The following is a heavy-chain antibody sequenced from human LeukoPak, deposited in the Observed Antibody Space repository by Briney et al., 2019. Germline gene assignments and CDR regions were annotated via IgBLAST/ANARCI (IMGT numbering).Heavy chain of an antibody. V-gene: IGHV3-7*01. J-gene: IGHJ4*02. CDR3: VRGRRPLHQLLDY. Sequence: GGSLRLSRAASGLTVSSNYMSWARQAPGKGLGWVAYIKHEGSDKTYVDSVKGGFIIYRDNDEKSLFLKMTNQSAEDAAIYYCVRGRRPLHQLLDYWGQGTLVTVSS. CDR1: GLTVSSNY. D-gene: IGHD1-1*01. CDR2: IKHEGSDK.